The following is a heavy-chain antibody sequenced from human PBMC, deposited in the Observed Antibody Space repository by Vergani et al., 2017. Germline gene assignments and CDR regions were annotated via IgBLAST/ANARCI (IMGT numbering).Heavy chain of an antibody. Sequence: EVQLLESGGGLVQPGGSLRLSCAASGFTFSSYAMSWVRQAPGKGLEWVSAISGTAGDTYYPGSVKGRFTISRENPKNSLYLQMNSLRAGDTAVYYCAREASSRRGYFDYWGQGTLVTVSS. CDR2: ISGTAGDT. CDR3: AREASSRRGYFDY. V-gene: IGHV3-13*01. J-gene: IGHJ4*02. CDR1: GFTFSSYA. D-gene: IGHD6-13*01.